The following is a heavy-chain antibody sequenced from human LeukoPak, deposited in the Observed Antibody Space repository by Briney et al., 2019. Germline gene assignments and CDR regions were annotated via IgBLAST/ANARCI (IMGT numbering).Heavy chain of an antibody. Sequence: GESLKISCKGSGYSFSTHWIGWARQMPGKGLEWMAMIYPGNSDTTYRPSFQGQVIISADKSINTAYLQWSSLKASDTAMYYCARLLDGSGSYAPFDIWGQGTMVTVSS. CDR1: GYSFSTHW. CDR2: IYPGNSDT. D-gene: IGHD3-10*01. J-gene: IGHJ3*02. CDR3: ARLLDGSGSYAPFDI. V-gene: IGHV5-51*01.